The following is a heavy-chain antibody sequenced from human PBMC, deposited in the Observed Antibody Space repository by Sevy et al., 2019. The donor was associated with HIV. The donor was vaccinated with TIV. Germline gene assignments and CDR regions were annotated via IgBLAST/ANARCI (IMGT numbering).Heavy chain of an antibody. V-gene: IGHV3-73*01. CDR3: TRFSGVGAAGTRVKNYYYGMDV. CDR2: IRSKANSYAT. D-gene: IGHD6-13*01. J-gene: IGHJ6*02. CDR1: GFTFSGSA. Sequence: GGSLRLSCAASGFTFSGSAMHWVRQASGKGLEWVGRIRSKANSYATAYAASVKGRFTIYRDDSKNTAYLQMNSLKTEDTAVYYCTRFSGVGAAGTRVKNYYYGMDVWGQGTTVTVSS.